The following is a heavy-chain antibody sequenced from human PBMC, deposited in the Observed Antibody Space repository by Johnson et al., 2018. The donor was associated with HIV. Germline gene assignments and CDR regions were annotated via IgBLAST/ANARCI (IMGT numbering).Heavy chain of an antibody. CDR1: GFTFSNAW. D-gene: IGHD6-13*01. V-gene: IGHV3-66*01. CDR2: IYSGGST. J-gene: IGHJ3*02. CDR3: SLGRAAGRLPAFDI. Sequence: VQLVESGGGLVKPGGSLRLSCAASGFTFSNAWMTWVRQAPGKGLEWVSVIYSGGSTYYADSVKGRFTISRDNSKNTLYLQMNSLRAEDTAVYYCSLGRAAGRLPAFDIWGQGTMVTVSS.